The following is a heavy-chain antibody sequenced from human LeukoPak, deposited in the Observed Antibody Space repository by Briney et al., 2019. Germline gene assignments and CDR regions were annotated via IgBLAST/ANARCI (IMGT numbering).Heavy chain of an antibody. V-gene: IGHV4-39*01. CDR3: ARLRDGRWLLEY. CDR2: INYSGTT. D-gene: IGHD5-24*01. CDR1: GGSISSSGYY. Sequence: PSETLSLTCTASGGSISSSGYYWGWIRQPPGKGLEWIASINYSGTTYYNPSLKSRVTIPEDRSKNQFSLKLSSVTAADTAVYYCARLRDGRWLLEYWGQGTLVTVSS. J-gene: IGHJ4*02.